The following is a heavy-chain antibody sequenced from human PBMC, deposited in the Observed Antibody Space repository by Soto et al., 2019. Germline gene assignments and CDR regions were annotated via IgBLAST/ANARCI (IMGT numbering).Heavy chain of an antibody. CDR1: GGSISSSNL. CDR3: ASRLPGYYFDY. J-gene: IGHJ4*02. CDR2: IYHSGST. V-gene: IGHV4-4*02. D-gene: IGHD3-10*01. Sequence: SETLSLTCAVSGGSISSSNLWSCVRQPPGKGLEWIGEIYHSGSTNYNPSLKSRVTISVDKSKNQFSLKLSSVTAADTAVYYCASRLPGYYFDYWGQGTLVTVYS.